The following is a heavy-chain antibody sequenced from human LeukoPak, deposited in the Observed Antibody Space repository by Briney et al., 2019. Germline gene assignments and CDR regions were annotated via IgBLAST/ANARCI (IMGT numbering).Heavy chain of an antibody. Sequence: PSETLSLTCTVSGGSISSYYWSWIRQPPGKGLEWIGYIYYSGSTNYNPSLKSRVTISIDMSKSQFSLKLRSVTAADTAVYYCASRIVGATPYFDYWGQGTLFTVS. D-gene: IGHD1-26*01. V-gene: IGHV4-59*08. J-gene: IGHJ4*02. CDR3: ASRIVGATPYFDY. CDR2: IYYSGST. CDR1: GGSISSYY.